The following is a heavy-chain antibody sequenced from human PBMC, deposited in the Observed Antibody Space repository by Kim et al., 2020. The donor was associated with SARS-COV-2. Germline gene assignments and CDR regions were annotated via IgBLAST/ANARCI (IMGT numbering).Heavy chain of an antibody. Sequence: TKYSQKFQGRVTITRDTSASTAYMELSSLRSEDTAVYYCARSVWANYFDYWGQGTLVTVSS. V-gene: IGHV1-3*01. CDR2: T. J-gene: IGHJ4*02. D-gene: IGHD2-8*01. CDR3: ARSVWANYFDY.